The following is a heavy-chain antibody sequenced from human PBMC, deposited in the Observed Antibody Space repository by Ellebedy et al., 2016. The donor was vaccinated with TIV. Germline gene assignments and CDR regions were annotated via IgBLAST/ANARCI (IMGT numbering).Heavy chain of an antibody. CDR1: GYTLSSYG. CDR2: ISAYNDNT. Sequence: AASVKVSCKASGYTLSSYGLSWVRQAPGQGLEWMGRISAYNDNTNYAQKFQGRVTMTTDTSTSTAYMELRSLRSDDTAVYYCARIRQWLVADFDYWGQGTLVTVSS. CDR3: ARIRQWLVADFDY. D-gene: IGHD6-19*01. V-gene: IGHV1-18*01. J-gene: IGHJ4*02.